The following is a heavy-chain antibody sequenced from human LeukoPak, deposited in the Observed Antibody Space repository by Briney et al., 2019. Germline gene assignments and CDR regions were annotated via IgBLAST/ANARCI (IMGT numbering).Heavy chain of an antibody. CDR2: ISYDGSNK. V-gene: IGHV3-30-3*01. D-gene: IGHD3-10*01. CDR3: STVGYGEYYFDN. J-gene: IGHJ4*02. CDR1: GFTFSSYA. Sequence: GGSLRLSCAASGFTFSSYAMHWVRQAPGKGLEWVAVISYDGSNKYYADSVKGRFTISRDNSKNTLFLQMNSLKTEDTAVYYCSTVGYGEYYFDNWGEGTLVTVSS.